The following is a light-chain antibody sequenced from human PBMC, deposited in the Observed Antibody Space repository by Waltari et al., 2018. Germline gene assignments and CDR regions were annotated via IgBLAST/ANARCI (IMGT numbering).Light chain of an antibody. J-gene: IGLJ3*02. CDR3: ATWDNSLINRV. CDR1: SSNIGDNY. V-gene: IGLV1-47*02. Sequence: HSVLTQPPSVSGAPGQSVTIPCSGSSSNIGDNYVYWYQQFPGAAPKLLVFYSNQRPSGFPDRISGSKSGTSASLAITGLRSEDEADYYCATWDNSLINRVFGGGTRLTV. CDR2: YSN.